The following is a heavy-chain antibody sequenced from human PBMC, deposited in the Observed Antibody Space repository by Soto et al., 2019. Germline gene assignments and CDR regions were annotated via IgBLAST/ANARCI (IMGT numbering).Heavy chain of an antibody. CDR1: GFTFSSYA. CDR3: ARDNGSWYSLIYYYYYGMDV. CDR2: ISYDGSNK. Sequence: PGGSLRLSCAASGFTFSSYAMHWVRQAPGKGLEWVAVISYDGSNKYYADSVKGRFTISRDNSKNTLYLQMNSLRAEDTAVYYCARDNGSWYSLIYYYYYGMDVWGKGTTVPVSS. D-gene: IGHD6-13*01. J-gene: IGHJ6*04. V-gene: IGHV3-30-3*01.